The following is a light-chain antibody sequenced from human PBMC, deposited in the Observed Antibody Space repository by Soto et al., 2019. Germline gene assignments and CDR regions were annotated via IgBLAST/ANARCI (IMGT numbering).Light chain of an antibody. CDR1: SSDGGAYKY. J-gene: IGLJ3*02. CDR3: TSYVGNDIWV. CDR2: EVT. Sequence: QSALTQPPSASGYPGQSVSISCTGTSSDGGAYKYVSWYQQYPGKAPKLMIYEVTKRPSGVPDRFSGSKSRNTASLTVSGLQAEDEADYYCTSYVGNDIWVFGGGTKLTVL. V-gene: IGLV2-8*01.